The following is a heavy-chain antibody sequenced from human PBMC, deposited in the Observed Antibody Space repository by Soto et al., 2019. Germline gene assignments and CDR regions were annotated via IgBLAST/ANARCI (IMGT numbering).Heavy chain of an antibody. D-gene: IGHD3-16*02. CDR1: GGSISSSSYY. V-gene: IGHV4-39*01. CDR2: IYYSGST. Sequence: SETLSLTCTVSGGSISSSSYYWGWIRQPPGKGLEWIGSIYYSGSTYYNPSLKSRVTIAVDTSKNQFSLKLSSVTAADTAVYYCGRLHLGALSLIDYWGQGTLVTLSS. CDR3: GRLHLGALSLIDY. J-gene: IGHJ4*02.